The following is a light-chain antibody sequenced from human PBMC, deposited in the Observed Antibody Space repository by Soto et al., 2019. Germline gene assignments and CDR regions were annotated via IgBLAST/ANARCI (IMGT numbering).Light chain of an antibody. Sequence: QSALTQPASVSGSPARSITISCTGTSSDVGGYNYVSWYQQHPGKAPKLMIYEVSNRPSGVSNRFSGSKSGNTASLTISGLQAEDEADYYCSSYTSSSTYYVFGTGTKVTVL. J-gene: IGLJ1*01. V-gene: IGLV2-14*01. CDR2: EVS. CDR3: SSYTSSSTYYV. CDR1: SSDVGGYNY.